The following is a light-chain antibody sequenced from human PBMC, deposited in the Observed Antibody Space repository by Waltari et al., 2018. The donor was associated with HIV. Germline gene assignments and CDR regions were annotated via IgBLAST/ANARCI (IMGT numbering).Light chain of an antibody. V-gene: IGLV1-40*01. CDR2: SDI. J-gene: IGLJ2*01. CDR1: RSNIGAGYF. CDR3: QSYVSSLRASV. Sequence: QSALTQPPSVSGAPGQRVTISCTGNRSNIGAGYFLHWYQHLPGTAPKLLVYSDINRPSGVPDRFSGSKSGTSASLVITGLQAEDEADYYCQSYVSSLRASVFGGGTKLTVL.